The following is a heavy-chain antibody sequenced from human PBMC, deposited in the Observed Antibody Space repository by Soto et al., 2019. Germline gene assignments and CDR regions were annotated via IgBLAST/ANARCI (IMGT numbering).Heavy chain of an antibody. D-gene: IGHD3-22*01. Sequence: QVPLVQSGAEVKKPGASVKVSCKASGYTFTSYGISWVRQAPGQGLEWMGWISAYNGNTNYAQKLQGRVTMTTDTSTSTAYMELRSLRSDDTAVYYCAREAGLPESYYYDSSGGYWGQGTLVTVSS. V-gene: IGHV1-18*01. J-gene: IGHJ4*02. CDR1: GYTFTSYG. CDR3: AREAGLPESYYYDSSGGY. CDR2: ISAYNGNT.